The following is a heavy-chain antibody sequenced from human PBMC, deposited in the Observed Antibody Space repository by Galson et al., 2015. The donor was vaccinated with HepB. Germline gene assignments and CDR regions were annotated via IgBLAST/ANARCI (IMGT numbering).Heavy chain of an antibody. V-gene: IGHV3-48*02. J-gene: IGHJ4*02. Sequence: SLRLSCAASGFSFSRYSMNWVRQAPGKGLEWVSYVSSSSSIIKYADSVKGRFTISRDNSKDTVYLQMNSLRDEDTAVYYCASDCDGSGSFYNMLGYWGQGTMVTVSS. CDR3: ASDCDGSGSFYNMLGY. D-gene: IGHD3-10*01. CDR2: VSSSSSII. CDR1: GFSFSRYS.